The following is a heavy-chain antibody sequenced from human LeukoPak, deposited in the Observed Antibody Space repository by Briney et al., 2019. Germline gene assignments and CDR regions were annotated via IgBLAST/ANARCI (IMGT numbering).Heavy chain of an antibody. CDR3: ASLGGTYDY. CDR1: RGSISSYY. CDR2: ISDSGST. D-gene: IGHD1-26*01. J-gene: IGHJ4*02. V-gene: IGHV4-4*09. Sequence: SETLSLTCTVSRGSISSYYWSWVRQPPEKGLEWTGYISDSGSTNYKPSLKSRVTISRDTSKIQVSLKMRFVTAADTAVYFCASLGGTYDYWGQGILVIVSS.